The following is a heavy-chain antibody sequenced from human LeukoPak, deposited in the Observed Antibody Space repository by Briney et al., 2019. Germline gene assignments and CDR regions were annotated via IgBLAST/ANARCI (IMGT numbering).Heavy chain of an antibody. CDR3: AKEKSCSGGSCRYFDY. Sequence: GGTLRLSCAASGFTFNTYGMSWVRQAPGKGLEWVSGISGSGGATYYADSVKGRFTISRDDPHNTLYLQMNSLRAEDTAVYYCAKEKSCSGGSCRYFDYWGQGTLVTVFS. D-gene: IGHD2-15*01. V-gene: IGHV3-23*01. CDR2: ISGSGGAT. CDR1: GFTFNTYG. J-gene: IGHJ4*02.